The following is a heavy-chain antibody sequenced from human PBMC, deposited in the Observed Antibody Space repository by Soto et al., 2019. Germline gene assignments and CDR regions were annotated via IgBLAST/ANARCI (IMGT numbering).Heavy chain of an antibody. V-gene: IGHV2-26*01. CDR1: GFSLSNARMG. D-gene: IGHD5-12*01. CDR2: IFSNDEK. CDR3: ARIVGLYSCYDYAGYNYYGIDV. J-gene: IGHJ6*02. Sequence: QVTLKESGPVLVKPTETLTLTCTVSGFSLSNARMGVSWIRQPPGKALEWLAHIFSNDEKSYSTSLKSRPTITKDTSKSQVVLTMTTMDPVDTATYYCARIVGLYSCYDYAGYNYYGIDVWGQGTTGTVSS.